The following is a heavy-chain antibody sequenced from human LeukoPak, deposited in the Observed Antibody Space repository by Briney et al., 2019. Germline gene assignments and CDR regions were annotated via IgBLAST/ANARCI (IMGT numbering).Heavy chain of an antibody. D-gene: IGHD3-22*01. Sequence: PSETLSLTCAVSGGSISSTNWWSWVRQPPGKGLEWIGEIYHSGSTNFNPSLESRVTISVDKSKNQFSLKLSSVTAADTAVYYCARLPTYYYDSSGYSDYWGQGTLVTVSS. V-gene: IGHV4-4*02. CDR3: ARLPTYYYDSSGYSDY. CDR1: GGSISSTNW. J-gene: IGHJ4*02. CDR2: IYHSGST.